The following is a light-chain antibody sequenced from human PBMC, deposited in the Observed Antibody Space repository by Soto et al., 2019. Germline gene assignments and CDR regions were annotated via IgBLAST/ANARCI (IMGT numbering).Light chain of an antibody. V-gene: IGKV1-39*01. Sequence: DIPMTQSPSSLSASVGDRVTITCRASQSIATYFTWYQQRVGRAPELLVFAASTLQSGVPPRFSGSGSGTDFTLTISSLQPEDFASYYCQQSYSSPITFGQGTRLEI. J-gene: IGKJ5*01. CDR1: QSIATY. CDR2: AAS. CDR3: QQSYSSPIT.